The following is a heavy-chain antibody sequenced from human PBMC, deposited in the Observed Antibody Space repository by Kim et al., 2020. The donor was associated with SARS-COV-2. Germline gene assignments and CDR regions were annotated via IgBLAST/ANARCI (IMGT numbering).Heavy chain of an antibody. CDR2: ISGSGGST. D-gene: IGHD3-9*01. CDR3: AKGGRRLRYFVREGGINIFDI. CDR1: GFTFSSYA. J-gene: IGHJ3*02. V-gene: IGHV3-23*01. Sequence: GGSLRLSCAASGFTFSSYAMSWVRQAPGKGLEWVSAISGSGGSTYYADSVKGRFTISRDNSKNTLYLQMNSLRAEDTAVYYCAKGGRRLRYFVREGGINIFDIWGQGTMVTVSS.